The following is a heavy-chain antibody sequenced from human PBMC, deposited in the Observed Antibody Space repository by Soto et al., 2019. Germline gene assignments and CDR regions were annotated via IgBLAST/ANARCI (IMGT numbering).Heavy chain of an antibody. V-gene: IGHV3-9*01. J-gene: IGHJ4*02. D-gene: IGHD4-17*01. Sequence: EVQLVESGGGLVQPGRSLRLSCAASGFPFNDYAIHWVRQAPGKGLEWVSAISWNSDNIGYADSVKGRFTISRDNAKNSLYLQMNSLRAEDTAFYYCAVFRTVTTPLDHWGQGTLVTVSS. CDR3: AVFRTVTTPLDH. CDR1: GFPFNDYA. CDR2: ISWNSDNI.